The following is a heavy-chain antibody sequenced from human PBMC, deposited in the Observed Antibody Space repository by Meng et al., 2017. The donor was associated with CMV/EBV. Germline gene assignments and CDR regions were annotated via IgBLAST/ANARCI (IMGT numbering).Heavy chain of an antibody. V-gene: IGHV3-53*01. J-gene: IGHJ4*02. CDR2: VYSSGTT. Sequence: AASGFTVTSNYMSWVRQAPGKGLEWVSVVYSSGTTYYADAVKSRFTISRDYSKNTLYLQMNSLRPEDTAIYYCARDVNIVGATTYDYWGQGTLVTVSS. CDR3: ARDVNIVGATTYDY. D-gene: IGHD1-26*01. CDR1: GFTVTSNY.